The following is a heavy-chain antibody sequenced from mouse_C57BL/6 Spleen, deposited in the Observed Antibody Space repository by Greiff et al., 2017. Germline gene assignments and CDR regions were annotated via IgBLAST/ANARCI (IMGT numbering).Heavy chain of an antibody. J-gene: IGHJ1*03. Sequence: QVQLKQPGAELVKPGASVKLSCKASGYTFTSYWMHWVKQRPGRGLEWIGRIDPNSGGTKYNEKFKSKATLTVDKPSSTAYMQLSSLTSEDSAVYYCARSTTVDWYFDVWGTGTTVTVSS. CDR1: GYTFTSYW. V-gene: IGHV1-72*01. D-gene: IGHD1-1*01. CDR3: ARSTTVDWYFDV. CDR2: IDPNSGGT.